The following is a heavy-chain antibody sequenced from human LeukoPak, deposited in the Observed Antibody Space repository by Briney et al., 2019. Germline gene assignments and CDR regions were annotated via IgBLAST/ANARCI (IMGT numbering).Heavy chain of an antibody. CDR1: GGSFSASY. J-gene: IGHJ6*03. D-gene: IGHD3-10*01. V-gene: IGHV4-34*01. Sequence: PSETLSLTCAVYGGSFSASYWSWLRQSPGRGLEWVGEINHSGSTNYNPSLKSRVSISIDTSKSQFSLKLTSVTAADTAMYYCARGPTMVRGVIRFHYYMDVWGKGTTVTVSS. CDR2: INHSGST. CDR3: ARGPTMVRGVIRFHYYMDV.